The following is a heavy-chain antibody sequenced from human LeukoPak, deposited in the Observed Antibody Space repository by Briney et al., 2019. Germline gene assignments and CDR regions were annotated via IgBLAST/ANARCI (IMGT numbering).Heavy chain of an antibody. CDR1: GFTFSRYY. D-gene: IGHD6-13*01. Sequence: GGSLRLSCAASGFTFSRYYMHWVRQAPGKGLVWVSRINSDGSSTTYADSVKGRFTISRDDAKNTLYLQMNSLKVEDTAVYYCTRVFVGDEYSSSGYWGQGTLVTVSS. V-gene: IGHV3-74*01. J-gene: IGHJ4*02. CDR3: TRVFVGDEYSSSGY. CDR2: INSDGSST.